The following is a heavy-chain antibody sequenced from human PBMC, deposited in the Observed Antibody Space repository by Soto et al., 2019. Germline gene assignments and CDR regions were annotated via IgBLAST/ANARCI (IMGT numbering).Heavy chain of an antibody. CDR3: ARHLTYCSAGSCYSDFPYYGMDV. J-gene: IGHJ6*02. D-gene: IGHD2-15*01. CDR2: IFYSGST. CDR1: GGSISSSSYY. V-gene: IGHV4-39*01. Sequence: SETLSLACTVSGGSISSSSYYWGWIRQPPGKGLEWIGSIFYSGSTYYNPSLKSRVTISVDTSKNQFSLKLSSVTAADTAVYYCARHLTYCSAGSCYSDFPYYGMDVWGQGTTVTVSS.